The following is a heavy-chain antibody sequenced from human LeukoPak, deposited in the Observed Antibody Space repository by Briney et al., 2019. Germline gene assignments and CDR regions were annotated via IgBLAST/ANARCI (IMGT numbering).Heavy chain of an antibody. CDR1: GYTFTSYG. D-gene: IGHD4-17*01. Sequence: GASVKVSCKASGYTFTSYGISWVRQAPGQGLEWMGWISAYNGNTNYAQKLQGRVTMTTDTSTSTAYMELRSLRSDDAAVYYCARGTFDDYGDEAWFDPWGQGTLVTVSS. J-gene: IGHJ5*02. CDR2: ISAYNGNT. V-gene: IGHV1-18*04. CDR3: ARGTFDDYGDEAWFDP.